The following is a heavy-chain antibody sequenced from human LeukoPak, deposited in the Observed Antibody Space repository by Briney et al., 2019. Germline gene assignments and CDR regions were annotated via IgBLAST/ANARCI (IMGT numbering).Heavy chain of an antibody. CDR2: IIPILGIA. Sequence: ASVKVSCKASGGTFSSYAISWARQAPGQGLEWMGRIIPILGIANYAQKFQGRVTITADKSTSTAYMELSSLRSEDTAVYYCARGGIVVVTASPFDYWGQGTLVTVSS. CDR3: ARGGIVVVTASPFDY. D-gene: IGHD2-21*02. J-gene: IGHJ4*02. CDR1: GGTFSSYA. V-gene: IGHV1-69*04.